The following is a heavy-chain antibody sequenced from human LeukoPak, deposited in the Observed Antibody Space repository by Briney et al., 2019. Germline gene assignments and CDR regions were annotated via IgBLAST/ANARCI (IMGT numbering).Heavy chain of an antibody. CDR3: AKDRHAPGRYCSSTICFPFDP. CDR1: ELTFSSYD. V-gene: IGHV3-23*01. D-gene: IGHD2-2*01. J-gene: IGHJ5*02. CDR2: ISGSGSST. Sequence: GSLRLPCAASELTFSSYDMRWVRQAPEKGLEWVSDISGSGSSTYYADSVKGRFTISRDNSKSTLYLQMNSLRAEDTAVYYCAKDRHAPGRYCSSTICFPFDPWGQGTLVTVSS.